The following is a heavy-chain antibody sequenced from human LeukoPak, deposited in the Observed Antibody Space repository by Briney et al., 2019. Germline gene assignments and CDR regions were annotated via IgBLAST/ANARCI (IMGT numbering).Heavy chain of an antibody. D-gene: IGHD6-19*01. CDR2: ISYDGSNK. V-gene: IGHV3-30*18. J-gene: IGHJ5*02. Sequence: QPGRSLRLSCAASGFTFSSYGMHWVRQAPGKGLEWVAVISYDGSNKYYADSVKGRFTISRDNSKNTLYLQMNSLRAEDTAVYYCAKFSRIAVAAPLAPWGQGTLVTVSS. CDR1: GFTFSSYG. CDR3: AKFSRIAVAAPLAP.